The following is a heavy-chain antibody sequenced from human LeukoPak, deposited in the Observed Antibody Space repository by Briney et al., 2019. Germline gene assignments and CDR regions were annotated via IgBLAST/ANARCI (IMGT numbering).Heavy chain of an antibody. J-gene: IGHJ4*02. CDR2: IYDNGST. CDR1: GGSISRSNW. Sequence: PSETLSLTCAVSGGSISRSNWWSWVRQSPGKGLEWIGEIYDNGSTNYNPSLKSRVTISVDKSKNQFSLQLNSVTPEDTAVYYCARVGVGSRGPVSYFDYWGQGTLVTVSS. CDR3: ARVGVGSRGPVSYFDY. V-gene: IGHV4-4*02. D-gene: IGHD2-8*01.